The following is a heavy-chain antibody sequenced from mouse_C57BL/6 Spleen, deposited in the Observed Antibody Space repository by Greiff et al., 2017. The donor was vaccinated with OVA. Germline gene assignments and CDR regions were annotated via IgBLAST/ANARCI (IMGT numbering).Heavy chain of an antibody. J-gene: IGHJ1*03. CDR1: GYSFTDYN. CDR2: INPNYGTT. V-gene: IGHV1-39*01. CDR3: ARGGTWAYWYIDV. D-gene: IGHD3-3*01. Sequence: VQLKESGPELVKPGASVKISCKASGYSFTDYNMNWVKQSHGKSLEWIGVINPNYGTTSYNQKFTGKATLTVDQSSCTAYMQLNILTSEGSAVYYCARGGTWAYWYIDVWGTGTTVTVSS.